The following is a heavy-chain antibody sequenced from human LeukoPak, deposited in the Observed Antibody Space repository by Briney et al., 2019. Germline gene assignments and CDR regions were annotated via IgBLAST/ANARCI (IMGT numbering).Heavy chain of an antibody. Sequence: SETLSLTCTVSGGSTSGYYWNWIRQPPGKGLEWIGYIHYSGSTKYNPSLKSRVTISVDTSKNHSSLKLTSVTAADTAVYYCARMYTSSSYFDSWGQGTLVTVSS. CDR2: IHYSGST. V-gene: IGHV4-59*08. D-gene: IGHD6-6*01. CDR3: ARMYTSSSYFDS. CDR1: GGSTSGYY. J-gene: IGHJ4*02.